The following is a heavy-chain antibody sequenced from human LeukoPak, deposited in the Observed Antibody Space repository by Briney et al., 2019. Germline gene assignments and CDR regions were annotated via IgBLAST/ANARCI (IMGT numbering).Heavy chain of an antibody. D-gene: IGHD3-10*01. V-gene: IGHV4-34*01. CDR3: ARAFGSPLFPDY. CDR1: GGSFSGYY. CDR2: INHSGST. J-gene: IGHJ4*02. Sequence: SETLSLTCAVYGGSFSGYYWSWIRQPPGKGLEWIGEINHSGSTNYNPSLKSRVTISVDTSKNQFSLKLSSVTAADTAVYYCARAFGSPLFPDYRGQGTLVTVSS.